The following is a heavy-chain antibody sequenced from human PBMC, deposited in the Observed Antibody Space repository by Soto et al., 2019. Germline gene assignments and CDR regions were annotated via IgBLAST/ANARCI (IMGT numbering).Heavy chain of an antibody. D-gene: IGHD2-2*02. CDR3: LRPVRKWLPAAIKLTDAFDI. CDR1: VFSVSSSD. J-gene: IGHJ3*02. V-gene: IGHV3-53*01. CDR2: IYSGGST. Sequence: PVGSLRLSCAASVFSVSSSDMSCVRHFPGEWLEWVSVIYSGGSTHDADYVKGRFSVSRDNSKNTLYLQMNSLRAEDTAVYYCLRPVRKWLPAAIKLTDAFDIWGQGTMVNLS.